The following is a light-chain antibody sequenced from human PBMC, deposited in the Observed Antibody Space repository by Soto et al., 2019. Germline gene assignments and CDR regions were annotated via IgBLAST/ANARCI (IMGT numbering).Light chain of an antibody. V-gene: IGKV1-9*01. CDR3: QQLNSFPIT. Sequence: DIKLTQAPSFLSASAGDRVSITCRASQAISSYLAWYQQKPGRAPKLLIYAASTLQSGVPSRFSGSGSGTEFTLTITSLQPEDFATYYCQQLNSFPITFGQGTRLEIK. CDR2: AAS. J-gene: IGKJ5*01. CDR1: QAISSY.